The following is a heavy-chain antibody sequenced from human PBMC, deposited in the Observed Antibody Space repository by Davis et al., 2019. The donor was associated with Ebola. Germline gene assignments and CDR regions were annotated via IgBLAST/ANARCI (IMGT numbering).Heavy chain of an antibody. V-gene: IGHV3-30*03. CDR2: ISYDGRNK. D-gene: IGHD1-26*01. CDR1: GFTFKTFG. CDR3: ARGGPSYSGNPTSTRGFEY. Sequence: GESLKISCAASGFTFKTFGMNWVRQAPGKGLEWVAVISYDGRNKFYADSVKGRFTISRDNSKNTVYLQMGSLRVDDTALYYCARGGPSYSGNPTSTRGFEYWGLGTLVTVSS. J-gene: IGHJ4*02.